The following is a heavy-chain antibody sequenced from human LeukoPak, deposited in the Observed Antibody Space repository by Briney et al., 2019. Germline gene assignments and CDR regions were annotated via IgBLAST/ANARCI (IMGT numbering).Heavy chain of an antibody. V-gene: IGHV3-23*01. D-gene: IGHD2-21*02. CDR1: GFTFSDSA. Sequence: QPGGSLRLSCAASGFTFSDSAMTWVRQAPGKGLEWLSLISFSGNNAYYADSVKGRFTISRDNSKNTLYLQMSSLRVEDTAVYYCAKRDRPCSGDCSAPYYFDYWGQGTLVTVSS. J-gene: IGHJ4*02. CDR3: AKRDRPCSGDCSAPYYFDY. CDR2: ISFSGNNA.